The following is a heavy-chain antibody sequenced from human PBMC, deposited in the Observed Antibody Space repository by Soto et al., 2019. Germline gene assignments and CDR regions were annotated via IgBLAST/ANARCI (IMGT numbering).Heavy chain of an antibody. D-gene: IGHD3-10*01. Sequence: QVQLVQSGAEVKKPGSSVKVSCKASGGTFSSYAISWVRQAPGHGLEWMGGIIPIFGTANYAQKFQGRVTITADESTSTAYMELSSLRSEDTAVYYCARDRSYGSGSYYDAFDIWGQGTMVTVSS. CDR3: ARDRSYGSGSYYDAFDI. CDR2: IIPIFGTA. J-gene: IGHJ3*02. V-gene: IGHV1-69*01. CDR1: GGTFSSYA.